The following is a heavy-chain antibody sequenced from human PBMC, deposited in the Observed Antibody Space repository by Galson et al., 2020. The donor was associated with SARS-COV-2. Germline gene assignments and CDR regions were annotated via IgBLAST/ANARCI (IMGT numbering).Heavy chain of an antibody. Sequence: SETLSLTCTVSGYSIISGYYWGWIRQPPGKGLEWIGSIYHSGSTYYNPSLKSRVTISVDTSKIQFSLKLSSVTAADTAVYYCARGDHDYVWHNWFDPWGQGTLVTVSS. CDR2: IYHSGST. V-gene: IGHV4-38-2*02. J-gene: IGHJ5*02. CDR1: GYSIISGYY. CDR3: ARGDHDYVWHNWFDP. D-gene: IGHD3-16*01.